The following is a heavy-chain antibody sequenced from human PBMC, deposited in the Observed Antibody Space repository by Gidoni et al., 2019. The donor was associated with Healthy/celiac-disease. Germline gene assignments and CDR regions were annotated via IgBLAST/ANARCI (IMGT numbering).Heavy chain of an antibody. D-gene: IGHD3-9*01. V-gene: IGHV3-21*01. CDR1: GFPFSSYS. J-gene: IGHJ4*02. CDR2: ISSSSSYI. CDR3: ARDILTGYYGPDY. Sequence: EVQLVESGGGLVKPGGSLRLSCAASGFPFSSYSMNWVRQAPGKGLEWVSSISSSSSYIYYADSVKGRFTISRDNAKNSLYLQMNSLRAEDTAVYYCARDILTGYYGPDYWGQGTLVTVSS.